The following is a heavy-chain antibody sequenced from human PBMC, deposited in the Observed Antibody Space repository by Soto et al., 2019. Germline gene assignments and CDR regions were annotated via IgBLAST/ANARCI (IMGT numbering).Heavy chain of an antibody. V-gene: IGHV1-69*01. CDR1: GGTFSSYA. J-gene: IGHJ4*02. D-gene: IGHD3-16*01. CDR2: IIPIFGTA. Sequence: QVQLVQSGAEVKKPGSSVKVSCKASGGTFSSYAISWVRQAPGQGLEWMGGIIPIFGTANYAQKFQGRVTLTADEPTTTACKEVSSRRSEERAVYYCLYTRGEMWIALGGDFDYWGQGTLVTVSS. CDR3: LYTRGEMWIALGGDFDY.